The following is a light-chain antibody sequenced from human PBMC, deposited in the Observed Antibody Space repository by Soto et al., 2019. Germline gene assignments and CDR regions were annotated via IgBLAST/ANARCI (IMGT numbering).Light chain of an antibody. J-gene: IGKJ1*01. CDR1: QSISSW. Sequence: DIQMTQSPSTLSASVGDRVTITCRASQSISSWLAWYQQKPGKAPKLLMYKASSLESGVPSRFSGSGSGTEFTLTISSLQPDDLATYFCQQYSSSSWTFGQGTKVDIK. CDR3: QQYSSSSWT. V-gene: IGKV1-5*03. CDR2: KAS.